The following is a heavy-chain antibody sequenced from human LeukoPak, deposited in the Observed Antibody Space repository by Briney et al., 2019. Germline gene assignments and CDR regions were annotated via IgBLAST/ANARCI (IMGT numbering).Heavy chain of an antibody. J-gene: IGHJ4*02. CDR1: GYSFTSYW. CDR3: ARHLFSAMWEVPPSPVDY. D-gene: IGHD1-26*01. V-gene: IGHV5-51*01. CDR2: IYPGDSDT. Sequence: GESLKISCKGSGYSFTSYWIGWVRQMPGKGLEWMGIIYPGDSDTRYSPSFQGQVTISADKSISTAYLQWSTLKASDTAMYYCARHLFSAMWEVPPSPVDYWGQGTLVTVSS.